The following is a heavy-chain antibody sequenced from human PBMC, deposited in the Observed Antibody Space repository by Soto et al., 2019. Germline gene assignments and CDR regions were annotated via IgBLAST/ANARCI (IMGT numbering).Heavy chain of an antibody. Sequence: AGSLRLSCAASGFTFSNAWMNWVRQAPEKGLEWVGRIKSKTDGVTTDYAAPVKGRFTISRDDSKNTLYLQMNSLKTEDTAVYYCTADAYCYAGRGFDYWGQGTLVTVSS. CDR1: GFTFSNAW. CDR3: TADAYCYAGRGFDY. V-gene: IGHV3-15*07. CDR2: IKSKTDGVTT. D-gene: IGHD3-22*01. J-gene: IGHJ4*02.